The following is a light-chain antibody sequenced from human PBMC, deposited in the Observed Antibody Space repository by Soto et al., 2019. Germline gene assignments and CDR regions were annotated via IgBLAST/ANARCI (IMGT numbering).Light chain of an antibody. CDR1: ASNFWAGYD. V-gene: IGLV1-40*01. J-gene: IGLJ3*02. Sequence: QSVLTQQHSVAGAPGQRVTISCTGSASNFWAGYDVHWYQQIPGTAPKLLIFETKSRPSWVPDRFSASKSGTSASLDIAGLQTEDEAQYYCQSYDNSLRGWVFGGGTKLTVL. CDR2: ETK. CDR3: QSYDNSLRGWV.